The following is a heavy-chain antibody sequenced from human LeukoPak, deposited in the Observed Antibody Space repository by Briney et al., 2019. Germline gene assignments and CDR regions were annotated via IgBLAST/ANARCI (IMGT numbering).Heavy chain of an antibody. V-gene: IGHV1-2*02. CDR2: INPNSGGT. D-gene: IGHD4-17*01. CDR1: GYTFTSFG. CDR3: ARDYGDPPSWFDP. Sequence: ASVKVSCKASGYTFTSFGISWVRQAPGQGLEWMGWINPNSGGTNYAQKFQGRVTMTRDTSISTAYMELSRLRSDDTAVYYCARDYGDPPSWFDPWGQGTLVTVSS. J-gene: IGHJ5*02.